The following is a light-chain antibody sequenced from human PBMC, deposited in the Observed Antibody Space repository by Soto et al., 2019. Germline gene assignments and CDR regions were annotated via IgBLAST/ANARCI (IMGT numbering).Light chain of an antibody. V-gene: IGKV1-39*01. CDR3: QQCDSTPQT. CDR2: TTS. J-gene: IGKJ4*01. CDR1: QSINSH. Sequence: IQITYSPSSLSASVLYRVTITCRTSQSINSHLTWYQQKPGKPPKLLIHTTSSLQSGVPSRFSGSGAGTDFTLTISSLQPEDFATYYCQQCDSTPQTFGGGTKVDIK.